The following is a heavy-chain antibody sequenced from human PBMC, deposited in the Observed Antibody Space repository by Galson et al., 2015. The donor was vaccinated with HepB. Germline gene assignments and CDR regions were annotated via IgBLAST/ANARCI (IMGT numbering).Heavy chain of an antibody. CDR2: VDPEDGET. V-gene: IGHV1-69-2*01. J-gene: IGHJ4*02. CDR1: GYTFTDYY. Sequence: VKVSCKVSGYTFTDYYMHWVQQAPGEGLEWMGLVDPEDGETIYAEKFQGRVTITADTSTDTAYMELSSLRSEDTAVYYCAPLGYCSSTSCYVQIAAAGTGYWGQGTLVTVSS. D-gene: IGHD2-2*01. CDR3: APLGYCSSTSCYVQIAAAGTGY.